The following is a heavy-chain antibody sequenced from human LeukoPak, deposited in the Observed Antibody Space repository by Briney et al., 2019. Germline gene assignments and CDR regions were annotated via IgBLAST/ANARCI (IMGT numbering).Heavy chain of an antibody. D-gene: IGHD5-24*01. J-gene: IGHJ3*01. CDR2: ISFSGANS. CDR3: ARDIQLST. V-gene: IGHV3-23*01. CDR1: GFTFSDSA. Sequence: GGSLRLSCAASGFTFSDSAMTWVRQAPGKGLDWVSLISFSGANSYYADSVKGRFTISRDNSKDTPFLQMNSLRAEDTAIYYCARDIQLSTWGLGTMVTVSS.